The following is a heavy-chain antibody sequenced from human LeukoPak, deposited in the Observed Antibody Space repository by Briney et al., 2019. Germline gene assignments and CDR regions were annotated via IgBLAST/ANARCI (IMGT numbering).Heavy chain of an antibody. V-gene: IGHV4-34*01. Sequence: SETLSLTCAVYGGSFSGYYWSWIRQPPGKGLEWIGEINHSGSTNYNPSLKSRVTISVDTSKNQFSLKLSSVTAEDTAVYYCARDHPAAGLIFDYWGQGTLVTVSS. D-gene: IGHD6-13*01. CDR1: GGSFSGYY. CDR2: INHSGST. CDR3: ARDHPAAGLIFDY. J-gene: IGHJ4*02.